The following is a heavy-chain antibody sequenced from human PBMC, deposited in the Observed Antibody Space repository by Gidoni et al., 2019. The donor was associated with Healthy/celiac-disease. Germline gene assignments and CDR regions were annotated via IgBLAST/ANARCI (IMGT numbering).Heavy chain of an antibody. Sequence: QVQLQESGPGLVKPSGTLSLTCAVSGGSISSSKWWSWVRQPPGKGLEWIGEIYHRGSTNYNPSLKSRVTISVDKSKNHFSLKLSSVTAADTAVYYCAREGEMETVPAAMSRWFDPWGQGTLVTVSS. J-gene: IGHJ5*02. CDR2: IYHRGST. V-gene: IGHV4-4*02. D-gene: IGHD2-2*01. CDR3: AREGEMETVPAAMSRWFDP. CDR1: GGSISSSKW.